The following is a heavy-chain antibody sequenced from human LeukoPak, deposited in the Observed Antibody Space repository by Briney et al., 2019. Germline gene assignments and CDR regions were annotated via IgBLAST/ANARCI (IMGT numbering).Heavy chain of an antibody. D-gene: IGHD3-22*01. CDR3: ARDRPPQIVVVITKCYGMDV. J-gene: IGHJ6*02. CDR2: SVPIFATA. V-gene: IGHV1-69*13. Sequence: SVKVSCKASGGTFSSYTISWVRQAPGHGLEWMGGSVPIFATANCAQKLQGRVTITADESTSTAYMELSGLRSEDTAVYYCARDRPPQIVVVITKCYGMDVWGQGTTVTVSS. CDR1: GGTFSSYT.